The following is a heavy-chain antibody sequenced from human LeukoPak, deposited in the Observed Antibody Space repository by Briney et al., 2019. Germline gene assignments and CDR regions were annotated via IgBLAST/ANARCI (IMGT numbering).Heavy chain of an antibody. CDR2: ISYDGSNK. J-gene: IGHJ4*02. V-gene: IGHV3-30*18. CDR3: AKDRLGYYDSSGYFDY. CDR1: GFTFSSYG. Sequence: GRSLRLSCAASGFTFSSYGMHWVRQAPGKGLEWVAVISYDGSNKYYADSVKGRFTISRDNSKNTLYLQMNSLRAEDTAVYYCAKDRLGYYDSSGYFDYWGQGTLVTVSS. D-gene: IGHD3-22*01.